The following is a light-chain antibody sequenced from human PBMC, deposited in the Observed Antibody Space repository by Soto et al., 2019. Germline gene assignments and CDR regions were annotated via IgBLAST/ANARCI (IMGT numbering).Light chain of an antibody. Sequence: EFVLTQSPDTLSLSPGERATLSCRASQSSRRSLAWYQQKPGQAPRLLIYGASNRATGIPDRFSGFGSGTDFTLTISRLEPEDFATYYCLQFNTFPWTFGQGTKVEIK. CDR2: GAS. V-gene: IGKV3-20*01. J-gene: IGKJ1*01. CDR3: LQFNTFPWT. CDR1: QSSRRS.